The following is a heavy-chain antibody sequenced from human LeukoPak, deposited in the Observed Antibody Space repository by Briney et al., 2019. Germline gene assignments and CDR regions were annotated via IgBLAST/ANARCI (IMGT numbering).Heavy chain of an antibody. CDR2: ISYDGSNK. J-gene: IGHJ6*02. D-gene: IGHD6-6*01. Sequence: GGSLRLSCAASGFTFSSYAMHWVRQAPGKGLEWVAVISYDGSNKYYADSVKGRFTISRDNSKNTLYLQMNGLRAEDTAVYYCARDRRSSSVYYYYGMDVWGQGTTVTVSS. V-gene: IGHV3-30-3*01. CDR3: ARDRRSSSVYYYYGMDV. CDR1: GFTFSSYA.